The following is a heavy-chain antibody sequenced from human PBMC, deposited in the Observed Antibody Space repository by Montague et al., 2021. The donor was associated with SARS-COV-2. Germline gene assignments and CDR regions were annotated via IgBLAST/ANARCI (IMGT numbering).Heavy chain of an antibody. CDR2: IYYSGST. V-gene: IGHV4-59*01. Sequence: SETLSLTCTVSGASISRYYWSWIRQPPGKGLEWIGYIYYSGSTNYNPSLQGRVTISVDTSKNQFSLHLSSVTAADTAVYYCARGGYYDYAFDIWGQGTVVT. CDR1: GASISRYY. D-gene: IGHD3-22*01. J-gene: IGHJ3*02. CDR3: ARGGYYDYAFDI.